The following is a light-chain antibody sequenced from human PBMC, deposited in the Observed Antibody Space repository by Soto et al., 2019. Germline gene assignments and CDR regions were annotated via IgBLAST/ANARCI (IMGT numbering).Light chain of an antibody. CDR2: EVS. CDR3: NSYSSSTSLPYV. V-gene: IGLV2-14*01. J-gene: IGLJ1*01. CDR1: SSDVGGYNY. Sequence: QSALTQPASVSGSPGQSITISCTGTSSDVGGYNYVSWYQQHPGKAPKLLIFEVSSRPSGVSNRFSGSKSGNTASLTIPALQAEDEADYFCNSYSSSTSLPYVFGTGTKLTVL.